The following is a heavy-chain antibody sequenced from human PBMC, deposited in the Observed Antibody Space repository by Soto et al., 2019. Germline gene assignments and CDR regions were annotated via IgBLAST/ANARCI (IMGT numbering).Heavy chain of an antibody. D-gene: IGHD5-18*01. J-gene: IGHJ6*02. V-gene: IGHV1-69*01. CDR3: ARFNVDTAMDDYYYGMDV. CDR2: IIPIFGTA. Sequence: QVQLVQSGAEVKKPGSSVKVSCKASGGTFSSYAISWVRQAPGQGLEWMGGIIPIFGTANYAQKFQGRVTITADESTSTAYMELSSLRSEDTAVYYCARFNVDTAMDDYYYGMDVWGQGTTVTVSS. CDR1: GGTFSSYA.